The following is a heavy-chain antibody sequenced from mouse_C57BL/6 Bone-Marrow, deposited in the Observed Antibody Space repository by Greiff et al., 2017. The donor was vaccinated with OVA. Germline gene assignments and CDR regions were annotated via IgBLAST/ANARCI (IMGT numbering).Heavy chain of an antibody. CDR2: IDPEDGDT. D-gene: IGHD1-1*01. V-gene: IGHV14-1*01. CDR1: GFNIKDYY. CDR3: TVYYGSSYWYYDV. J-gene: IGHJ1*03. Sequence: VQLKESGAELVRPGASVKLSCTASGFNIKDYYMHWVKQRPEQGLEWIGRIDPEDGDTEYAPKFQGKATMTADTSSNTAYLQLSSLTSDDTAVNYCTVYYGSSYWYYDVWGRGTTGTGSS.